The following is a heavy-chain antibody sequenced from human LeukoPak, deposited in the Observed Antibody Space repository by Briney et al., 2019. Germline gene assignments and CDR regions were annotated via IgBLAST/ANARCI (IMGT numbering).Heavy chain of an antibody. Sequence: GGSLRLSCAASGFTFSSYAMHWVRQAPGKGLEWVAVISYDGSNKYYADSVKGRFTISRDNSKNTLYLQMNSLRAEDTAVYYCAKDLGYFDIWGQGTMVTVSS. D-gene: IGHD7-27*01. CDR3: AKDLGYFDI. J-gene: IGHJ3*02. CDR2: ISYDGSNK. V-gene: IGHV3-30*04. CDR1: GFTFSSYA.